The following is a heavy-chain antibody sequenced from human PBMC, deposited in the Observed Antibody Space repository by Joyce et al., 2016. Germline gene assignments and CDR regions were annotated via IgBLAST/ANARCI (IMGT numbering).Heavy chain of an antibody. CDR3: ARGLGTPYGMDV. Sequence: QVQLQESGPGLVKPSETLSLTCTVSGGSISIHYWSWIRQPPGKRLEWMGYIYYSVSTNYNPSLKSRVTISVDTSKNQVSLKLRSVSAADTAVYYCARGLGTPYGMDVWGQGTTVTVSS. CDR2: IYYSVST. CDR1: GGSISIHY. J-gene: IGHJ6*02. V-gene: IGHV4-59*11. D-gene: IGHD7-27*01.